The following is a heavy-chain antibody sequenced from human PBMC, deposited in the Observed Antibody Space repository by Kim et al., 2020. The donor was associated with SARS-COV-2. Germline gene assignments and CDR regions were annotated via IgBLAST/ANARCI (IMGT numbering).Heavy chain of an antibody. D-gene: IGHD6-13*01. V-gene: IGHV3-43*01. CDR3: AKDALISRAGYSSSWLDY. CDR2: ISWDGGST. J-gene: IGHJ4*02. Sequence: GGSLRLSCAASGFTFDDYTMHWVRQAPGKGLEWVSLISWDGGSTYYADSVKGRFTISRDNSKNSLYLQMNSLRTEDTALYYCAKDALISRAGYSSSWLDYWGQGTLVTVSS. CDR1: GFTFDDYT.